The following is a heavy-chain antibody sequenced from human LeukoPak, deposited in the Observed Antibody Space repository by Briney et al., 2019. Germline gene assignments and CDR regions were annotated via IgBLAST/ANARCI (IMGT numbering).Heavy chain of an antibody. D-gene: IGHD6-19*01. V-gene: IGHV1-2*02. Sequence: ASVKVSCKASGYTFTGYYMHWVRQAPGQGLEWMGWINPNSGGANYAQKFQGRVTMTRDTSISTAYMELSRLRPDDTAVYYCARDLSSGWSPFDYWGQGTLVTVPS. CDR3: ARDLSSGWSPFDY. CDR1: GYTFTGYY. CDR2: INPNSGGA. J-gene: IGHJ4*02.